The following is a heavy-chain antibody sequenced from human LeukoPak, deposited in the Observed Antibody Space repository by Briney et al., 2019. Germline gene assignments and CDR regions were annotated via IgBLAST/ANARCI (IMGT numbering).Heavy chain of an antibody. Sequence: SETLSLTCTVSSGSISSYYWSWNRQPPGKGLEWNGYIYYSGSTNYNPSLKSRVTISVDTSKNQFSLKLGSVTAADTAVYYCARGGYGDYDEGFDFWGQGTLVTVS. CDR3: ARGGYGDYDEGFDF. V-gene: IGHV4-59*01. CDR1: SGSISSYY. J-gene: IGHJ4*02. D-gene: IGHD4-17*01. CDR2: IYYSGST.